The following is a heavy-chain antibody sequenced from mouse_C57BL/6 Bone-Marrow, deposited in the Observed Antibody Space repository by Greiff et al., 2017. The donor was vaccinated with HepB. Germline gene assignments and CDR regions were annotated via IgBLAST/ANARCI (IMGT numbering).Heavy chain of an antibody. CDR3: APSTMVTSGDY. CDR1: GYTFTSYG. Sequence: VKLQQSGAELARPGASVKLSCKASGYTFTSYGISWVKQRTGQGLEWIGEIYPRSGNTYYNEKFKGKATLTADKSSSTAYMELRSLTSEDSAVYFCAPSTMVTSGDYWGQGTTLTVSS. V-gene: IGHV1-81*01. D-gene: IGHD2-2*01. J-gene: IGHJ2*01. CDR2: IYPRSGNT.